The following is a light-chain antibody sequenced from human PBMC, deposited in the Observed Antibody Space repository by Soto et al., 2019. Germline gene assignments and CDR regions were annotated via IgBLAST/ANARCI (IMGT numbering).Light chain of an antibody. J-gene: IGKJ1*01. Sequence: ELVLTQSPGTLSLSPGERATLSCRASQSVSDSYLAWYQQKPGQGPRLLIYGASSRATGTPDRFSGSGSGTDFTLTINRLEPEDFALYYCQQYGSSPPTFGQGTKVDIK. V-gene: IGKV3-20*01. CDR2: GAS. CDR1: QSVSDSY. CDR3: QQYGSSPPT.